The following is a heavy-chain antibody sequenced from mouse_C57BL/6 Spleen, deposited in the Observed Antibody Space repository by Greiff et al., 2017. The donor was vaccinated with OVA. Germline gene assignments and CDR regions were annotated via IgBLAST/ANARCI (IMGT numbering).Heavy chain of an antibody. Sequence: QVQLQQSGPELVKPGASVKISCKASGYAFSSSWMNWVKQRPGKGLEWIGRIYPGDGDTNYNGKFKGKATLTADKSSSTAYMQLSSLTSEDSAVYFCARTGSSPYFDVWGTGTTVTVSS. CDR3: ARTGSSPYFDV. J-gene: IGHJ1*03. V-gene: IGHV1-82*01. CDR1: GYAFSSSW. CDR2: IYPGDGDT. D-gene: IGHD1-1*01.